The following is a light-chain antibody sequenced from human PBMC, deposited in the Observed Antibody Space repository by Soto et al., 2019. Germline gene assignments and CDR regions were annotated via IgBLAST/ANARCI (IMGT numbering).Light chain of an antibody. Sequence: EIALTQSPGTLSLSPGERATLSCRASQSVSSSYLAWYQQKPGQAPRLLVYGASSRATGIPDRFSGSGSGTDLTLTISRVEPEDFAVYYCQHYGSSPFTVGPGTKVDIK. CDR3: QHYGSSPFT. CDR2: GAS. CDR1: QSVSSSY. J-gene: IGKJ3*01. V-gene: IGKV3-20*01.